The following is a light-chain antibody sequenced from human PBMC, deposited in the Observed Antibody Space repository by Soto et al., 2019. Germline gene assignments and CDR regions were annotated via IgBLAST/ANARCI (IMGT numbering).Light chain of an antibody. V-gene: IGKV3D-15*01. CDR2: DST. J-gene: IGKJ5*01. CDR3: HQYNNWRT. CDR1: QFLSSY. Sequence: EVVLTQSPVTLSLSPGERASLSCRASQFLSSYLAWYQQVPGQPPRLLIYDSTNRATGIPARFSGSRSGTEFTLTISSLQSEDFAVYYCHQYNNWRTFGQGTRLEIK.